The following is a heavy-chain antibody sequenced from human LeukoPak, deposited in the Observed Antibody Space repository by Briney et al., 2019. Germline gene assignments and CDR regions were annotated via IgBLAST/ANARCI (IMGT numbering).Heavy chain of an antibody. CDR2: INHSGST. Sequence: PSETLSLTCAVYGGSFSGYYWSWIRQPPGKGLEWIGEINHSGSTNYNPSLKSRVTISVDTSKNQFSLKLSSVTAADTAVYYCARRSDTAMVFDDYWGQGTLVTVSS. V-gene: IGHV4-34*01. D-gene: IGHD5-18*01. CDR1: GGSFSGYY. J-gene: IGHJ4*02. CDR3: ARRSDTAMVFDDY.